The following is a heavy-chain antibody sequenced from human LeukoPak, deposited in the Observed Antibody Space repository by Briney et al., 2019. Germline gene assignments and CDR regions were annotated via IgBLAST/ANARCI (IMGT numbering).Heavy chain of an antibody. J-gene: IGHJ5*01. CDR3: ASRATVTTDRFWFDP. CDR2: IYSGGST. D-gene: IGHD4-11*01. V-gene: IGHV3-53*01. CDR1: GFTVSSNY. Sequence: QSGGSLRLSCAASGFTVSSNYMSWVHQAPGKGLKWVSVIYSGGSTYYADSVKGRFTISRDNSKNTLYLQMNSLRAEDTAVYYCASRATVTTDRFWFDPWGQGTLVTVSS.